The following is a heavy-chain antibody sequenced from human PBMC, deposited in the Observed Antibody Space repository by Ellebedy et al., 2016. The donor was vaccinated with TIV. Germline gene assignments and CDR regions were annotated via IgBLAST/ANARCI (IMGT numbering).Heavy chain of an antibody. V-gene: IGHV3-23*01. CDR2: ISESGASP. D-gene: IGHD2-2*01. CDR3: AKVGLYCSSTTCYSDY. CDR1: GFTFRSFA. J-gene: IGHJ4*02. Sequence: GESLKISCTASGFTFRSFAMSWVRQAPGKGLEWVSSISESGASPYYADSVKGRFTISRDNSKNTLYLQMNSLRAEDTALYYCAKVGLYCSSTTCYSDYWGQGTLVTVSS.